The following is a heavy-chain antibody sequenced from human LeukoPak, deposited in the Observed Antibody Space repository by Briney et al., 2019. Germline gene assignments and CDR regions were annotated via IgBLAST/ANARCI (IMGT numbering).Heavy chain of an antibody. CDR3: ARGVEPLAANTLAY. V-gene: IGHV3-53*01. J-gene: IGHJ4*02. CDR1: GFTVITND. Sequence: GGALRLSCAASGFTVITNDVTWVRQAPGKGLEWVSVLYSDGNTKYADSVQGRFTITRDNSKNTLYLEMNSLSPDDTAVYYCARGVEPLAANTLAYWGQGTLVTVSS. D-gene: IGHD1-14*01. CDR2: LYSDGNT.